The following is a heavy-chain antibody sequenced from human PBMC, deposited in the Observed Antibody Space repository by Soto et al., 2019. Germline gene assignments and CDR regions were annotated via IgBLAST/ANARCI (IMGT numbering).Heavy chain of an antibody. D-gene: IGHD3-22*01. CDR2: IDPSDSYT. CDR1: GYSFTSYW. J-gene: IGHJ4*02. V-gene: IGHV5-10-1*01. CDR3: ARHALYDPYFDY. Sequence: PGESLKISCKGSGYSFTSYWISWVRQMPGKGLEWMGRIDPSDSYTNYSPSFQGHVTISADKSISTAYLQWSSLKASDTAMYYWARHALYDPYFDYWGQGTLVTVSS.